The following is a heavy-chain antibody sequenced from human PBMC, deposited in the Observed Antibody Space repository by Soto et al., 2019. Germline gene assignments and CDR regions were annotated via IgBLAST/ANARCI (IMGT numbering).Heavy chain of an antibody. CDR3: ARVPLGELFSDY. CDR1: GYTFTSYG. Sequence: ASVKVSFKASGYTFTSYGISWVRQAPGQGLEWMGWISAYNGNTNYAQKLQGRVTMTTDTSTSTAYMELRSLRSDDTAVYYCARVPLGELFSDYWGQGTLVTVSS. D-gene: IGHD3-10*01. V-gene: IGHV1-18*01. J-gene: IGHJ4*02. CDR2: ISAYNGNT.